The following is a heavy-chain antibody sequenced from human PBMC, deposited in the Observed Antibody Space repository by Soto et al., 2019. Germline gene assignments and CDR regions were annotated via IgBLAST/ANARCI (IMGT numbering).Heavy chain of an antibody. CDR2: IERDDDEK. CDR3: ARSIRGPRRFNGMDV. V-gene: IGHV2-70*13. D-gene: IGHD1-20*01. CDR1: GFSLTSPGMC. J-gene: IGHJ6*02. Sequence: SGPTLVNPTEPLTLTCTFSGFSLTSPGMCVSWIRQSPGKALEWLALIERDDDEKYYSTSLKTRLTISKDTRKNQVVLTMANMEPADTATYYCARSIRGPRRFNGMDVWGQGTTVTVSS.